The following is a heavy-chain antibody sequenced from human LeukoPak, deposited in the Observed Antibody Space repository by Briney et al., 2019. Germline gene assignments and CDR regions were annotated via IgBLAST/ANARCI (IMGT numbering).Heavy chain of an antibody. CDR1: GGSISSGDYY. J-gene: IGHJ4*02. CDR3: ARGGLSYYYDSSGYTDRGVILPFDY. D-gene: IGHD3-22*01. Sequence: SQTLSLTCTVSGGSISSGDYYWIWLRQPPGKGLEWIGYIYYSGSTYYNPSLKSRVTISVDTSKNQFSLKLSSVTAADTAVYYCARGGLSYYYDSSGYTDRGVILPFDYWGQGTLVTVSS. V-gene: IGHV4-30-4*01. CDR2: IYYSGST.